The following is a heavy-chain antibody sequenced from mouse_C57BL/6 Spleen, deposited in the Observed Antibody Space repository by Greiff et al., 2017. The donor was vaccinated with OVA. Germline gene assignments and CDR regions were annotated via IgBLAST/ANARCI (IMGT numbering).Heavy chain of an antibody. CDR2: ISSGSSTI. V-gene: IGHV5-17*01. D-gene: IGHD4-1*01. CDR3: AREVTETFDY. J-gene: IGHJ2*01. CDR1: GFTFSDYG. Sequence: EVKVEESGGGLVKPGGSLKLSCAASGFTFSDYGMHWVRQAPGKGLEWVAYISSGSSTIYYEDTVKGRFTISRDNAKNTLFLQMTSLRAEDTAMYYGAREVTETFDYWGQGTTLTVSS.